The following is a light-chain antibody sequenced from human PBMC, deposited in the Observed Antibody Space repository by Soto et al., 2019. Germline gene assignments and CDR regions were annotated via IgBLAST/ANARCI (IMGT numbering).Light chain of an antibody. V-gene: IGKV3-20*01. CDR2: GAS. J-gene: IGKJ5*01. Sequence: EFVLTQSPGTLSLSPGERATLSCRASQSVGSNYLAWYQQKPGQAPRLLIYGASSRATGIADRFSGSGSGPDFTLTISRLEPEDFALYYCQQYGFSPITFGQGTRLEIK. CDR1: QSVGSNY. CDR3: QQYGFSPIT.